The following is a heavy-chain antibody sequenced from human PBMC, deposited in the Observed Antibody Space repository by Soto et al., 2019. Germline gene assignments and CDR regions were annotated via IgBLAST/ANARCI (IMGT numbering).Heavy chain of an antibody. V-gene: IGHV1-69*13. CDR3: ARYMVRGVIITTYGMDV. Sequence: ASVKVPCKASGGTFSSYAISWVRQAPGQGLEWMGGIIPIFGTANYAQKFQGRVTITADESTSTAYMELSSLRSEDTAVYYCARYMVRGVIITTYGMDVWGQGTTVTVSS. D-gene: IGHD3-10*01. J-gene: IGHJ6*02. CDR2: IIPIFGTA. CDR1: GGTFSSYA.